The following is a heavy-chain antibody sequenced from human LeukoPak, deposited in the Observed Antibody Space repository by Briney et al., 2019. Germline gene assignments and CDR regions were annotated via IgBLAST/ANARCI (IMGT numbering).Heavy chain of an antibody. CDR2: IKHDGSEK. D-gene: IGHD3-10*01. V-gene: IGHV3-7*03. CDR3: AKGRGVYYMDV. J-gene: IGHJ6*03. CDR1: GFTFSSYW. Sequence: GGSLRLSCAASGFTFSSYWMSWVRQAPGKGLEWVANIKHDGSEKYYVDSVKGRFTISRDNSKNTLYLQMNSLRAEDTAVYYCAKGRGVYYMDVWGKGTTVTVSS.